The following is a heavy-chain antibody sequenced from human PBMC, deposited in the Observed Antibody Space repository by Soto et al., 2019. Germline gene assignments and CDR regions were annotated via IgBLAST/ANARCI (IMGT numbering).Heavy chain of an antibody. D-gene: IGHD2-2*01. Sequence: PGGSLRLSCAASGFTFGSYAMHWVRQAPGKGLEWVAVISYDGSNKYYADSVKGRFTISRDNSKNTLYLQMNSLRAEDTAVYYCARDAGCSSTSCPYYYGMDVWGQGTTVTVSS. CDR2: ISYDGSNK. J-gene: IGHJ6*02. V-gene: IGHV3-30-3*01. CDR3: ARDAGCSSTSCPYYYGMDV. CDR1: GFTFGSYA.